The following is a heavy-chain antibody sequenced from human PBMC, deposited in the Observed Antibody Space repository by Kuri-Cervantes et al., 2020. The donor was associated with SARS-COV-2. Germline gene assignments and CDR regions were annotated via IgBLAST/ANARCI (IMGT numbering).Heavy chain of an antibody. Sequence: GGSLRLSCAASGFSFSMYWMSWVRQAPGKGLEWVANIKKDGSEKYYVDSVKGRFTISRDNAKNSLYLQMNSLRAEDTAVYYCAVIQNSGSYSTRSSYFDHWGQGTLVPSPQ. CDR1: GFSFSMYW. D-gene: IGHD1-26*01. J-gene: IGHJ4*02. V-gene: IGHV3-7*03. CDR2: IKKDGSEK. CDR3: AVIQNSGSYSTRSSYFDH.